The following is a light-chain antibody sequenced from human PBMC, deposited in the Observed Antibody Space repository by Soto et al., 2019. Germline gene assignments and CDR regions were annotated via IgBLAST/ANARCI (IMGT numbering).Light chain of an antibody. CDR3: AAWDDRLDVYV. CDR2: STS. CDR1: SSNIGSNT. V-gene: IGLV1-44*01. J-gene: IGLJ1*01. Sequence: QSVLTQPPSSSGTPGQIVAISGSGSSSNIGSNTVTWYQQLPVTAPKLLIYSTSQRSSGVPGRFSGSQSGASASLSISGLQSEDEADYYCAAWDDRLDVYVFGTGTKVTVL.